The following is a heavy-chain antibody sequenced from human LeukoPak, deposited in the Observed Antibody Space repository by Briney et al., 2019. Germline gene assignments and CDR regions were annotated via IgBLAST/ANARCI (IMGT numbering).Heavy chain of an antibody. CDR3: AREFKAAAGTRWFDP. Sequence: SQTLSLTCAISGDSVSSNSAAWTWIRQSPSRGLEWLGRTYYRSKWYNDYAVSVKSRITINPDTSKNQFSLQLNSVTPEDTAVYYCAREFKAAAGTRWFDPWGQGTLVTVSS. CDR2: TYYRSKWYN. J-gene: IGHJ5*02. CDR1: GDSVSSNSAA. D-gene: IGHD6-13*01. V-gene: IGHV6-1*01.